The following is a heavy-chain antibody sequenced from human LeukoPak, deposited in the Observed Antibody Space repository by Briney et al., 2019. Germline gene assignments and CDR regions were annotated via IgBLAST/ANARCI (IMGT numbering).Heavy chain of an antibody. CDR1: GYTFIGYY. J-gene: IGHJ5*02. Sequence: SVTVSCTASGYTFIGYYMQWVRQAPGQGLEWMGWINPNRGGTNYAQKFQGRVTLTRETPISTAYMERSRLRDDATRVYNCGRESRYGSGSYWFDPWGQGTLVTVSS. CDR2: INPNRGGT. CDR3: GRESRYGSGSYWFDP. V-gene: IGHV1-2*02. D-gene: IGHD3-10*01.